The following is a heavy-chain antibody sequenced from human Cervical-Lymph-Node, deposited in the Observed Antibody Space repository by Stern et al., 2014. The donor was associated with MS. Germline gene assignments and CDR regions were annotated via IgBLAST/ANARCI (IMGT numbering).Heavy chain of an antibody. J-gene: IGHJ4*02. V-gene: IGHV1-69*01. Sequence: VQLVQSGAEVKKPGSSVKVSCKVSGASFSTNAISWVRQAPGQGLEWMGAIVSIFDKSSYAQKFQGRVTITADESTSTAYLDLRSLRSEDTAVYYCAREHHGGNFASWGQGTLVTVSS. D-gene: IGHD4-23*01. CDR3: AREHHGGNFAS. CDR1: GASFSTNA. CDR2: IVSIFDKS.